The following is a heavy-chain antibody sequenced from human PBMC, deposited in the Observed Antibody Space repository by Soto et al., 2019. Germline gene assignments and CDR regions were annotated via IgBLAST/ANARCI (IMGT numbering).Heavy chain of an antibody. CDR1: GYSFSSYW. D-gene: IGHD1-7*01. CDR3: AKYALPGGGTRHGMDV. J-gene: IGHJ6*02. CDR2: IYPGDSDT. Sequence: GESLKTSCKGSGYSFSSYWTGWVRQMPGKGLEWMGIIYPGDSDTRYSPSLQGQVTISADKSISTAFLQWNSLKASDTAIYYCAKYALPGGGTRHGMDVWGQGTTVTVSS. V-gene: IGHV5-51*03.